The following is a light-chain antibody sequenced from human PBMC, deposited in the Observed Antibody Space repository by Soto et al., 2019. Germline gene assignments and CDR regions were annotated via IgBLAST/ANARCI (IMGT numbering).Light chain of an antibody. Sequence: DIQMTQSPSSLSASVGDRVTITCQASQDVRKYLSWYQQKARKAPKLLIYDASNLETGVPSRFNGSGSGTDFTFTISSLQPEDIATYYCQQRHNLPHTFGPGTKVDIK. CDR3: QQRHNLPHT. J-gene: IGKJ3*01. CDR1: QDVRKY. V-gene: IGKV1-33*01. CDR2: DAS.